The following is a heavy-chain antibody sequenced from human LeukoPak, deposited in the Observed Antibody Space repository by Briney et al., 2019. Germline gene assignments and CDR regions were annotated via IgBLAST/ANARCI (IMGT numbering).Heavy chain of an antibody. CDR1: GGSISSSTYY. CDR2: INHSGST. Sequence: SETLSLTCTVSGGSISSSTYYWDWIRQPPGKGLEWIGEINHSGSTNYNPSLKSRVTISVDTSKNQFSLKLSSVTAADTAVYYCARETLNYYDSSGYYAFDIWGQGTMVTVSS. J-gene: IGHJ3*02. CDR3: ARETLNYYDSSGYYAFDI. D-gene: IGHD3-22*01. V-gene: IGHV4-39*07.